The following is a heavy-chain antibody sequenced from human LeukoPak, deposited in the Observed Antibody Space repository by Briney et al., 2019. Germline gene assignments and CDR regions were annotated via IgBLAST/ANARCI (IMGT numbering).Heavy chain of an antibody. J-gene: IGHJ4*02. CDR3: ARDSRYYGSGSYYINYYFDY. CDR2: INAGNGNT. Sequence: ASVKVSCKASGYTFTSYAMHWVRQAPGQRLEWMGWINAGNGNTKYSQKFQGRVTITRDTSASTAYMELSSLRSEDTAMYYCARDSRYYGSGSYYINYYFDYWGQGTLVTVSS. D-gene: IGHD3-10*01. V-gene: IGHV1-3*01. CDR1: GYTFTSYA.